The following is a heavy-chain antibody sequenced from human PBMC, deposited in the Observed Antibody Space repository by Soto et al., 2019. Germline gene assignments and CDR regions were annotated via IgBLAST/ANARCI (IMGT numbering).Heavy chain of an antibody. CDR1: GFTFSSYS. V-gene: IGHV3-21*01. CDR2: ISSSSSYI. Sequence: GGSLRLSCAASGFTFSSYSMNWVRQAPGKGLEWVSSISSSSSYIYYADSVKGRFTISRDNAKNSLYLQMNSLRAEDTAVYYCARVGRDIVVVPAALYYYYGMDIWGQGTTVTVSS. D-gene: IGHD2-2*01. J-gene: IGHJ6*02. CDR3: ARVGRDIVVVPAALYYYYGMDI.